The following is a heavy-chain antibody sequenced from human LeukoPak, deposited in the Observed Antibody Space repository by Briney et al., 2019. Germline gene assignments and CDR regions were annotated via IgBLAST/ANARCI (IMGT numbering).Heavy chain of an antibody. V-gene: IGHV3-23*01. J-gene: IGHJ4*02. CDR2: ISPGGDTP. CDR1: GFTFSSYS. D-gene: IGHD5-12*01. CDR3: AQDRAWIEFYF. Sequence: GGSLRLSCAASGFTFSSYSMNWVRQAPGKVLEWVSGISPGGDTPYYADSVRGRFTISRDNSKNTMYLQMNSLRAEDTAVYYCAQDRAWIEFYFWGQGTLVTVSS.